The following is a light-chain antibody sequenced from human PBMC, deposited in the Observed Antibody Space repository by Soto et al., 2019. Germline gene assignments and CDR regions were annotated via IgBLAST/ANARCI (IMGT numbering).Light chain of an antibody. CDR1: QTISSW. CDR3: QQTFSAPSIT. V-gene: IGKV1-5*03. Sequence: IQMTQSPSTLSGSVGDRVTITCRSSQTISSWLAWYQQKPGKAPKLLIYKASTLKSGVPSRFSGSRSGTDLTLTISNLHPEDVATYYCQQTFSAPSITVGQGTRLEIK. J-gene: IGKJ5*01. CDR2: KAS.